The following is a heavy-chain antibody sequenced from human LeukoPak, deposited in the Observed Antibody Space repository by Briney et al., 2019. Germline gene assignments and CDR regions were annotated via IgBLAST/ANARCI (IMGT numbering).Heavy chain of an antibody. CDR1: VAPISSSNW. J-gene: IGHJ4*02. V-gene: IGHV4-4*02. Sequence: SVTLSLTCYVPVAPISSSNWWSWVRQPPGKGLHCIGALYHSGSTNYNPSLKSRVTISVDKSKNQFSLRLSSVTAADTAVYYCARAGARFHEIAVAALRGPFDYWGQGTLVTVSS. CDR2: LYHSGST. D-gene: IGHD6-19*01. CDR3: ARAGARFHEIAVAALRGPFDY.